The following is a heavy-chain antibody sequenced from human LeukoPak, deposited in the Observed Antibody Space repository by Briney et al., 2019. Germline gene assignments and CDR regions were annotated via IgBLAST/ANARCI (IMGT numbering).Heavy chain of an antibody. CDR1: GYSFTTYW. V-gene: IGHV5-51*01. CDR2: IYPGDSDT. Sequence: GESLKISCKGSGYSFTTYWIGWVRQMPGKGLEWMGIIYPGDSDTRYSPSFQGQVTISADKSISTAYLQWSSLKASDTAMYYCARSYSSSWGAFDIWGQGTMVTVSS. CDR3: ARSYSSSWGAFDI. J-gene: IGHJ3*02. D-gene: IGHD6-13*01.